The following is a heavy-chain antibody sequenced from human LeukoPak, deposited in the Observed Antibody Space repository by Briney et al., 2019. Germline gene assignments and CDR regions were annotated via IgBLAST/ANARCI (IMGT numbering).Heavy chain of an antibody. V-gene: IGHV1-2*02. CDR3: ARVRYRLAETYIDY. CDR2: INPNNGGT. Sequence: ASVKVSCKASGYTFTDYYLHWVRQAPGQGPEWMGWINPNNGGTNYAQKFQGRVTMTRDTSISTAYMELSRLRSDDTAVYYCARVRYRLAETYIDYWGQGTLVTVSS. J-gene: IGHJ4*02. CDR1: GYTFTDYY. D-gene: IGHD3-16*01.